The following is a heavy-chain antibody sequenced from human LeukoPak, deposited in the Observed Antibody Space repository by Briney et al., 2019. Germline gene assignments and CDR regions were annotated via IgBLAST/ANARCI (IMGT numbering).Heavy chain of an antibody. V-gene: IGHV4-30-4*01. CDR1: VGSISTGDYY. J-gene: IGHJ4*02. Sequence: PSETLSLTCTVSVGSISTGDYYCSWIRQPPGKGLEWIGYIYYSGNTYYTPCLNSRVTISVETSKKQFSLRLNSVTAADTAVYYCARVLGDYVALDYWGQGTLVTVSS. CDR3: ARVLGDYVALDY. D-gene: IGHD4-17*01. CDR2: IYYSGNT.